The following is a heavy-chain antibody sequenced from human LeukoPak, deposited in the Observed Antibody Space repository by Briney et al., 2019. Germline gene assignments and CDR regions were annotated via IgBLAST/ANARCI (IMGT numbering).Heavy chain of an antibody. Sequence: ASVKVSCKASGYTFTGNYMHWVRQAPGQGLEWMGWISAYNGNTNYAQKLQGRVTMTTDTSTSTAYMELRSLRSDDTAVYYCARDQAATYYYDSSGYYPAIWGQGTLVTVSS. CDR1: GYTFTGNY. V-gene: IGHV1-18*04. CDR2: ISAYNGNT. J-gene: IGHJ4*02. D-gene: IGHD3-22*01. CDR3: ARDQAATYYYDSSGYYPAI.